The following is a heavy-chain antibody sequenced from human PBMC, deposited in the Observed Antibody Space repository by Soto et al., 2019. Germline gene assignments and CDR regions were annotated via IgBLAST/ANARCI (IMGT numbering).Heavy chain of an antibody. V-gene: IGHV1-8*01. CDR1: GYPFPSSD. CDR3: AIQGLLHRSGTSCTYYFDS. J-gene: IGHJ4*02. CDR2: MNPNSGNT. D-gene: IGHD2-2*01. Sequence: ASVKLSCKASGYPFPSSDINWVRQATGQELEWMGWMNPNSGNTGSAQKFQGRLTMTRNTSINTAYMELSSLRSEDTAVYYCAIQGLLHRSGTSCTYYFDSWGEGTLVTVS.